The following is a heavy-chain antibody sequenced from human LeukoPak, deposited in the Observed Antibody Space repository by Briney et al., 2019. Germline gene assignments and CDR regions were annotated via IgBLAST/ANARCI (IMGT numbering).Heavy chain of an antibody. CDR3: ARVLDGN. V-gene: IGHV3-7*01. D-gene: IGHD5-24*01. Sequence: GGSLRLSCAASGFTFSSYWMTWIRQAPGKGLQWVANIKQDGSEKYYVDSVKGRFTISRDNAKNSLYLQMDSLRTEDTAVYYCARVLDGNWGQGTLVTVSS. J-gene: IGHJ4*02. CDR2: IKQDGSEK. CDR1: GFTFSSYW.